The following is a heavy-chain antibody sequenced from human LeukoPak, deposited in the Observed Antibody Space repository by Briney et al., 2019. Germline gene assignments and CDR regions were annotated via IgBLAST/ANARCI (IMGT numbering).Heavy chain of an antibody. CDR3: ASDLRREYYYDRPGGFDY. D-gene: IGHD3-22*01. V-gene: IGHV3-11*04. J-gene: IGHJ4*02. Sequence: GGSLRLSCAASGFTFDDYVMNRIRQAPGKGLEWVSYISARGSSIYYADSVKGRFTISRDNAKNSLYLQINRLRTEDTAVYYCASDLRREYYYDRPGGFDYWGQGTLVTVSS. CDR1: GFTFDDYV. CDR2: ISARGSSI.